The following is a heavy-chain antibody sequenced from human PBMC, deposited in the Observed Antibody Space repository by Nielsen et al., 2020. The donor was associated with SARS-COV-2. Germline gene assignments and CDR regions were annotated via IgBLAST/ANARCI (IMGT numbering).Heavy chain of an antibody. D-gene: IGHD1-1*01. J-gene: IGHJ3*02. CDR2: IYYSGST. Sequence: SETLSLTCTVSGGSISSYYWSWIRQPPGKGLEWIGYIYYSGSTNYNPSLKSRVTISVDTSKNQFSLKLSSVTAADTAVYYCARHVEVDAFDIWGQGTMVTVSS. CDR1: GGSISSYY. V-gene: IGHV4-59*08. CDR3: ARHVEVDAFDI.